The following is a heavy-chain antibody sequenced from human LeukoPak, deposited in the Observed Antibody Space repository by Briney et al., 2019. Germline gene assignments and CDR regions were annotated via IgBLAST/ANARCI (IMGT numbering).Heavy chain of an antibody. CDR3: ARDQYSSSWSSAFDY. CDR1: GFSFSSYA. Sequence: GGSLRLSCAASGFSFSSYAFHWVRQAPGKGLEWVSSISSSSSYIYYADSVKGRFTISRDNAKNSLYLQMNSLRAEDTAVYYCARDQYSSSWSSAFDYWGQGTLVTVSS. D-gene: IGHD6-13*01. J-gene: IGHJ4*02. V-gene: IGHV3-21*01. CDR2: ISSSSSYI.